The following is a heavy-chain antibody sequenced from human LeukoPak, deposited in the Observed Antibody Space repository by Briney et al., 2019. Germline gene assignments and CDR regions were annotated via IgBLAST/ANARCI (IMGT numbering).Heavy chain of an antibody. D-gene: IGHD6-19*01. CDR1: GFTFSSYS. CDR2: ISSSSSYI. V-gene: IGHV3-21*01. Sequence: GGSLRLSCAASGFTFSSYSMNWVRQAPGKGLEWVSSISSSSSYIYYADSVKGRFTISRDNAKNSLYLQMNSLRAEDTAVYYCARDRTTGIAVAGTASDYWGQGTLVTVSS. CDR3: ARDRTTGIAVAGTASDY. J-gene: IGHJ4*02.